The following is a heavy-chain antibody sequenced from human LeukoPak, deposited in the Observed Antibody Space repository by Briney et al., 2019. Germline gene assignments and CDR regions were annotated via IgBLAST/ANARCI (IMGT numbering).Heavy chain of an antibody. CDR2: INPNSGGT. CDR3: ARDEEFCTNGVCPVGYDAFDI. V-gene: IGHV1-2*02. D-gene: IGHD2-8*01. CDR1: GYTFTGYY. J-gene: IGHJ3*02. Sequence: ASVKVSCKASGYTFTGYYMHWVRQAPGQGLEWMGWINPNSGGTNYAQKFQGRVTMTRDTSISTAYMELSRLRSGDTAVYYCARDEEFCTNGVCPVGYDAFDIWGQGTMVTVSS.